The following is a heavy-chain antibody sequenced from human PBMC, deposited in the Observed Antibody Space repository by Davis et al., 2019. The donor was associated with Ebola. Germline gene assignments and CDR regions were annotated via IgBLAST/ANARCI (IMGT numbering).Heavy chain of an antibody. CDR1: GGSISTTSYY. Sequence: MPSETLSLTCTVSGGSISTTSYYWGWIRQPPGKGLEWIGSIFYTGSTFYNPSLKSRVSISVDTSKNQFSLKLSSVTAADTAVYYCARGGLIRWSRTPTGVYWGQGTLVTVSS. D-gene: IGHD4-23*01. CDR2: IFYTGST. J-gene: IGHJ4*02. V-gene: IGHV4-39*01. CDR3: ARGGLIRWSRTPTGVY.